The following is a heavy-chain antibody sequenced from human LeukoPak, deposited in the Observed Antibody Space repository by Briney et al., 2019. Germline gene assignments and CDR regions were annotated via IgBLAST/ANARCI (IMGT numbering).Heavy chain of an antibody. CDR3: ARSRRDLGYCSSTSCYYYYYMDV. CDR1: GGSFSGYY. Sequence: KPSETLSLTCAVYGGSFSGYYWSWIRQPAGKGLEWIGRIYTSGSTNYNPSLKSRVTISVDTSKNQFSLKLSSVTAADTAVYYCARSRRDLGYCSSTSCYYYYYMDVWGKGTTVTVSS. V-gene: IGHV4-59*10. D-gene: IGHD2-2*01. J-gene: IGHJ6*03. CDR2: IYTSGST.